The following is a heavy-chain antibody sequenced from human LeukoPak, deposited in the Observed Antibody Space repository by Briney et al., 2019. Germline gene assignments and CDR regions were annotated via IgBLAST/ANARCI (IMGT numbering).Heavy chain of an antibody. CDR1: GYTFTGYY. CDR3: ARDRVTMVRGKGWFDP. Sequence: ASVKVSCKASGYTFTGYYMHWARQAPGQGLEWMGWINPNSGGTNYAQKFQGRVTMTRDTSISTAYMELSRLRSDDTAVYYCARDRVTMVRGKGWFDPWGQGTLVTVSS. J-gene: IGHJ5*02. CDR2: INPNSGGT. V-gene: IGHV1-2*02. D-gene: IGHD3-10*01.